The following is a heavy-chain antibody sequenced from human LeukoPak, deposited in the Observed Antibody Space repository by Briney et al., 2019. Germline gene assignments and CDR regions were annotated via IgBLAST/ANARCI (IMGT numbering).Heavy chain of an antibody. D-gene: IGHD6-13*01. V-gene: IGHV1-2*02. CDR1: GYTFTHYY. J-gene: IGHJ4*02. Sequence: ASVKVSCKASGYTFTHYYMHCVRQAPGQGLEWMAWINPNTGGTNYAQNFQGRVTLTRDTSINTAYMELSRLRSDDTAVYYCARGRRYSSPIDYWGQGTLVTVSS. CDR2: INPNTGGT. CDR3: ARGRRYSSPIDY.